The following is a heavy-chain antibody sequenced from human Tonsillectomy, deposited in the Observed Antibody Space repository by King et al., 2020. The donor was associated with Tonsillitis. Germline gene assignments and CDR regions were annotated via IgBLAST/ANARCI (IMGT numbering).Heavy chain of an antibody. J-gene: IGHJ3*02. CDR2: IGASGGST. CDR1: GITFIKYV. Sequence: VQLVESGGGLVQPGGSLRLSCAASGITFIKYVMMWVRQAPGEGLEWVSAIGASGGSTFYADSVQGRFTISRDNSKNTLYLQMNSLRAEDTAVYFCARDPNGDYVGAFEIWGQGTVVTVSS. D-gene: IGHD4-17*01. V-gene: IGHV3-23*04. CDR3: ARDPNGDYVGAFEI.